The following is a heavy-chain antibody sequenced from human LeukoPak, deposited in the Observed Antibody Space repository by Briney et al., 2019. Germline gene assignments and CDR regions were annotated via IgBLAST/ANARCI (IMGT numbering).Heavy chain of an antibody. CDR1: GFTFSDYY. V-gene: IGHV3-11*01. CDR2: ISNSGRTI. D-gene: IGHD6-19*01. CDR3: ARASPDIAVPYGMDV. J-gene: IGHJ6*02. Sequence: GGSLRLSCTASGFTFSDYYMSWVRQAPGKGLEWVSYISNSGRTIYYADSVKGRFTISRDNSKNTLYLQMNSLRAEDTAVYYCARASPDIAVPYGMDVWGQGTTATVSS.